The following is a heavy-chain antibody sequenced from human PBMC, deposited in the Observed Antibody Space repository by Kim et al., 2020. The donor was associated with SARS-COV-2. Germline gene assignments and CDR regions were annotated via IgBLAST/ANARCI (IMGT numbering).Heavy chain of an antibody. J-gene: IGHJ6*02. Sequence: SETLSLTCAVSGGSVSSSNYYWTWIWQPPGKGRELVGYLFYTGTSTHNSSLQSRVTLSMSTSKNQFSLKLTSFTAAAMSVCYCARAAILAGSDVWVQAT. CDR2: LFYTGTS. CDR1: GGSVSSSNYY. CDR3: ARAAILAGSDV. D-gene: IGHD3-10*01. V-gene: IGHV4-61*01.